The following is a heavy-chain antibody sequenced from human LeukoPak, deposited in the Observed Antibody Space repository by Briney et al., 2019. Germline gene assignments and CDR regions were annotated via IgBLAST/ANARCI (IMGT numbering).Heavy chain of an antibody. CDR3: ARGVYIAAAQYGY. D-gene: IGHD6-13*01. V-gene: IGHV4-59*12. CDR2: VFDSGST. CDR1: GGSIGSFY. J-gene: IGHJ4*02. Sequence: SETLSLTCTVSGGSIGSFYWSWIRQPPGKTLEWIANVFDSGSTNYNPSLTSRVTVSVDTSKNQFSLKLSSVTAADTAVYYCARGVYIAAAQYGYWGQGTLVTVSS.